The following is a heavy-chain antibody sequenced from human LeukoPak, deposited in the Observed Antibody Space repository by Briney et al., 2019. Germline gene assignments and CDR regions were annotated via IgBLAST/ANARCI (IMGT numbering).Heavy chain of an antibody. D-gene: IGHD6-19*01. CDR1: GRTFGDCA. CDR2: IRSKAYGGTT. V-gene: IGHV3-49*03. Sequence: GGSLRLSCAASGRTFGDCAMSWFRQAPGKGLEWVGFIRSKAYGGTTEYAASVKGRFTISRDDSKSIAYLQMNSLKTEDTAVYYCTRDGISGSYLLYYFDYWGQGTLVTVSS. CDR3: TRDGISGSYLLYYFDY. J-gene: IGHJ4*02.